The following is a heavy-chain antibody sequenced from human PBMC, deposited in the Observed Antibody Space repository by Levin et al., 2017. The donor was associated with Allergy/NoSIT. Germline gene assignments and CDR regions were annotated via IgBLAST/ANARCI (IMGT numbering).Heavy chain of an antibody. CDR1: GFKFNDYS. D-gene: IGHD3-10*01. CDR3: TKDFYFGSGINLPER. CDR2: ITWNGGNI. Sequence: GGSLRLSCVASGFKFNDYSLHWVRQTPGKGLEWVSGITWNGGNIAYADSVKGRFTISRDDAKNSLFLQMDSLRPDDTAFYYCTKDFYFGSGINLPERWGQGTLVTVSS. J-gene: IGHJ4*02. V-gene: IGHV3-9*01.